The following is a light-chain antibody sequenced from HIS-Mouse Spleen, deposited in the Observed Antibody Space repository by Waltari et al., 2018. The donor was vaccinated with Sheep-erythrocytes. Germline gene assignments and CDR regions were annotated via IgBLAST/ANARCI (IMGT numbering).Light chain of an antibody. V-gene: IGKV1-8*01. J-gene: IGKJ1*01. Sequence: AIRMTQSPSSFSASTGDRVTITCRASQGISSYLAWYQQKPGKAPKLRIYAASTLQSGVPSRFSGSGSGTDFTLTISCLQSEDFATYYCQQYYSYPPTFGQGTKVEIK. CDR2: AAS. CDR1: QGISSY. CDR3: QQYYSYPPT.